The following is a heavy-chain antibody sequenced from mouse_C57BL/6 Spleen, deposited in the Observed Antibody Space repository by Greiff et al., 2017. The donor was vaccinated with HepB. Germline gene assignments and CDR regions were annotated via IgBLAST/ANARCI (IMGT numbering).Heavy chain of an antibody. CDR3: ARSDINLFAY. Sequence: QVQLQQPGAELVRPGSSVKLSCKASGYTFTSYWMDWVKQRPGQGLEWIGNIYPSDSETHYNQKFKDKATLTVDKSSSTAYMQLSSLTSEDSAVYYCARSDINLFAYWGQGTLVTVSA. CDR1: GYTFTSYW. J-gene: IGHJ3*01. V-gene: IGHV1-61*01. D-gene: IGHD1-1*01. CDR2: IYPSDSET.